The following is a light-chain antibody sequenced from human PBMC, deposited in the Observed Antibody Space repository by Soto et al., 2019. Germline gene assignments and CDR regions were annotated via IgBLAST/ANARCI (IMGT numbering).Light chain of an antibody. CDR1: QSVSSNY. CDR3: QQYYSSPLT. CDR2: GAS. V-gene: IGKV3-20*01. J-gene: IGKJ1*01. Sequence: EIVLTQSPGTLSLSPGERATLSCRASQSVSSNYLAWYQQKPGQAPRLLIYGASSRATGIPDRFSGSGSGTDFTLTIRRLEPEDFAVYYCQQYYSSPLTFGQGTKVDIK.